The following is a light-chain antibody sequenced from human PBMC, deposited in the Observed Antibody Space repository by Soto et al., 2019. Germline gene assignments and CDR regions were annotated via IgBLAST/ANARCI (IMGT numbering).Light chain of an antibody. CDR3: QQYGSSPQT. CDR1: QSVSSY. Sequence: EIVLTQSPPTLSSSPGERATRSCRASQSVSSYLAWYQQKPGQAPRLLIYGASSRATRIPDRFSGSGSGTDFTLTISRLEPEDFAVYYCQQYGSSPQTFGQGTKVDIK. V-gene: IGKV3-20*01. J-gene: IGKJ1*01. CDR2: GAS.